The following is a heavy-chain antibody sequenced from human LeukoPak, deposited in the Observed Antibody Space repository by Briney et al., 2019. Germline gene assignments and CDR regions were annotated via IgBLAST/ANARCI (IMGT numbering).Heavy chain of an antibody. Sequence: PGGSLRLSCAASGFSFRSFTMHWVRQAPGKGLEWLSYINGDSNTIYYADSVKGRFTISRDNAKNSLYLQLNSLRAEDTAVYYCARDRHSSVDYWGQGTLVTVSS. CDR2: INGDSNTI. CDR1: GFSFRSFT. D-gene: IGHD3-22*01. J-gene: IGHJ4*02. V-gene: IGHV3-48*01. CDR3: ARDRHSSVDY.